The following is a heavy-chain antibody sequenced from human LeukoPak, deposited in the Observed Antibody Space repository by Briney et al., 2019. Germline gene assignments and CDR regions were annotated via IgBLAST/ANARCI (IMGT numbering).Heavy chain of an antibody. CDR2: ISGSGTRT. D-gene: IGHD3-22*01. CDR1: GFTLSSYA. Sequence: GGSLRLSCVGSGFTLSSYAISWVRQAPGKGLEWVSAISGSGTRTYYADSVKGRFTISRDNSKNTLYLQMNSLRAEDTAVYYCAKAPTKEEEWLLLNYFDYWGQGTLVTVSS. V-gene: IGHV3-23*01. J-gene: IGHJ4*02. CDR3: AKAPTKEEEWLLLNYFDY.